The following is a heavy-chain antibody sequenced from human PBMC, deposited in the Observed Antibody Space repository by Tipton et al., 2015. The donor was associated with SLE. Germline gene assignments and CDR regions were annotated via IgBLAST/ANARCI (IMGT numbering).Heavy chain of an antibody. CDR3: AKVVCWYDFWRGDY. Sequence: SLRLSCAASGFSFNSNAMSWVRQAPGQGLEWVSTISGSGDSTYYGDSVKGRFTSSRDNSKNKLYLKMNSLRVEDTAVYYCAKVVCWYDFWRGDYWGQGTLFTVSS. D-gene: IGHD3-3*01. V-gene: IGHV3-23*01. CDR1: GFSFNSNA. J-gene: IGHJ4*02. CDR2: ISGSGDST.